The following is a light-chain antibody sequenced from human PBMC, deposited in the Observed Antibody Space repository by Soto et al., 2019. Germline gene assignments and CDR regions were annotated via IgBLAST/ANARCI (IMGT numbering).Light chain of an antibody. J-gene: IGLJ1*01. CDR3: CSYAGGYTYL. CDR1: GKDVGAYNY. Sequence: QSALTQPRSVSGSPGQSVTISCTGTGKDVGAYNYVSWYQQHPGRPPKPMIYDVARWPSGVPDRFSGSKSGNTASLTISGLQAEDEADYFCCSYAGGYTYLFGTGTKVTVL. CDR2: DVA. V-gene: IGLV2-11*01.